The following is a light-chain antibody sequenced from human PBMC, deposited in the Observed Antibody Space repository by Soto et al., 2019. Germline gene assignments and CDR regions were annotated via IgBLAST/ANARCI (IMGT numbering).Light chain of an antibody. V-gene: IGKV3-15*01. CDR1: QSVSSN. CDR2: GAS. CDR3: QQHNNWPEWT. J-gene: IGKJ1*01. Sequence: EIVMTQSPATLSVSPGERATLSCRASQSVSSNLAWYQQKPGQAPRLLIYGASTRATGIPARFSGSGSGTEFTLTISSLQSEDSAVHYCQQHNNWPEWTFGQGTKVEIK.